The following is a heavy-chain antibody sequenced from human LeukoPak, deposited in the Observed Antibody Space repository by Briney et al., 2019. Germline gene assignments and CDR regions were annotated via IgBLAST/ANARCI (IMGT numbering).Heavy chain of an antibody. J-gene: IGHJ5*02. V-gene: IGHV3-74*01. D-gene: IGHD3-10*01. CDR1: GFSFSNYW. CDR2: INSDGSST. CDR3: ARVRNYYGSGSYYP. Sequence: GGSLRLSCAASGFSFSNYWMHWVRQAPGKGLVWVSRINSDGSSTTYADSVKGRFTISRDNAKNSLYLQMNSLRAEDTAVYYCARVRNYYGSGSYYPWGQGTLVTVSS.